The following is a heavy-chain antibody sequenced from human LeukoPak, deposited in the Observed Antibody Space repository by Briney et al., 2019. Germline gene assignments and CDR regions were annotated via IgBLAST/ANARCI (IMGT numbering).Heavy chain of an antibody. CDR3: ARGSEMANDAFDI. CDR1: SGSISNSNFY. D-gene: IGHD5-24*01. J-gene: IGHJ3*02. V-gene: IGHV4-39*01. CDR2: IFYSGST. Sequence: SETLSLTCTVSSGSISNSNFYWGWIRQPPGKGLEWIGSIFYSGSTDYNPSLKSRVTISVDLSKNQFSLKLNSVTAADTAVYYCARGSEMANDAFDIWGQGTMVTVSS.